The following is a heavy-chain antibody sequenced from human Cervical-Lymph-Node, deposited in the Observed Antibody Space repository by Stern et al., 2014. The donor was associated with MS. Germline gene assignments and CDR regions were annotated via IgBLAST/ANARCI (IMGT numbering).Heavy chain of an antibody. Sequence: VQLVESGSGLVKPSQTLSLTCAVSGGSISSGGYSWSWIRQPPGKGLEWIGYIYHRGSTYYNPSLKSRITQSVRRSKTQFSLKLSSVTAADTAVYYCARSSTVTPNAFDIWGQGTMVTVSS. J-gene: IGHJ3*02. V-gene: IGHV4-30-2*01. CDR1: GGSISSGGYS. CDR3: ARSSTVTPNAFDI. CDR2: IYHRGST. D-gene: IGHD4-17*01.